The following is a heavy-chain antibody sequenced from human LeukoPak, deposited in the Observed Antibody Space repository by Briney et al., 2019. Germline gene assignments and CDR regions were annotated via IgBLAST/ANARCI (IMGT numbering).Heavy chain of an antibody. D-gene: IGHD3-22*01. V-gene: IGHV3-11*06. J-gene: IGHJ1*01. CDR2: ISSSSNYK. CDR1: GFTFSDYY. CDR3: ARHGLYDSTDYWTFQH. Sequence: GGSLRLSCAASGFTFSDYYMSWIRQAPGKGLEWISYISSSSNYKNYADSVQGRFTISRDNAKSSLYLQMNGLRAVDTAVYYCARHGLYDSTDYWTFQHWGQGTLVTASS.